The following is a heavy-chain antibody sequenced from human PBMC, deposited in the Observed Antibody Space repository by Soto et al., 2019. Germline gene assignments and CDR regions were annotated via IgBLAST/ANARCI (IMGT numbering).Heavy chain of an antibody. D-gene: IGHD5-18*01. V-gene: IGHV3-23*01. CDR3: ASPHGYSYGYGFDY. Sequence: GGSLRLSCAASGFTFSSYAMSWVRQAPGKGLEWVSAISGSGVSTYYADSVKGRFTISRDNSKNTLYLQMNSLRAEDTAVYYCASPHGYSYGYGFDYWGQGTLVTVSS. CDR1: GFTFSSYA. J-gene: IGHJ4*02. CDR2: ISGSGVST.